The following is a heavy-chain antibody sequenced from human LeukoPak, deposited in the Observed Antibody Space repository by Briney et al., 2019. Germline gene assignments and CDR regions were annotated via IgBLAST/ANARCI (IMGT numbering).Heavy chain of an antibody. V-gene: IGHV4-34*01. CDR2: INHSGST. CDR1: GFTFSSYA. J-gene: IGHJ4*02. D-gene: IGHD2-21*01. CDR3: ARGFRRALDY. Sequence: GSLRLSCAASGFTFSSYAMSWVRQPPGKGLEWIGEINHSGSTNYNPSLKSRVTISVDTSKNQFSLKLSSVTAADTAVYYCARGFRRALDYWGQGTLVTVSS.